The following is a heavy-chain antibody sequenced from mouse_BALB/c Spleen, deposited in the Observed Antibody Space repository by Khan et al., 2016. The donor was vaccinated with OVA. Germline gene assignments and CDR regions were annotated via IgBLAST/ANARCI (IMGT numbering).Heavy chain of an antibody. Sequence: EVKLLESGPGLVKPSQLLSFTCTVTGYSITSGYGWNWIRQFPGNKLEWMGYISYSGSTNYNPSLQSRISITRDTSKNQFFLQLNSMTTEDTATYYCARTARMKYWGQGTTLTVSS. V-gene: IGHV3-2*02. J-gene: IGHJ2*01. CDR2: ISYSGST. CDR3: ARTARMKY. D-gene: IGHD1-2*01. CDR1: GYSITSGYG.